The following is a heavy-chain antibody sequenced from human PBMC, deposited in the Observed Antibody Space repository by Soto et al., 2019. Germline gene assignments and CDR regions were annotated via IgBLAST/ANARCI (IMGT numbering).Heavy chain of an antibody. CDR3: ARDLWGYCGTDCYPLDV. J-gene: IGHJ6*02. Sequence: SETLSLTCTVSGGSISGYYWSWIRQPPGKGLEWIGYMYNTGSTVYNPSFKSRVTISVDTSKNQFSMKLNSVTAADTAVYYCARDLWGYCGTDCYPLDVWGQGTTVTVSS. CDR1: GGSISGYY. CDR2: MYNTGST. D-gene: IGHD2-21*02. V-gene: IGHV4-59*01.